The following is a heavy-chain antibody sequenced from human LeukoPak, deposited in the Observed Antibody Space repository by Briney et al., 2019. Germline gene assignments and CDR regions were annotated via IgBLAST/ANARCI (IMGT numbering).Heavy chain of an antibody. CDR1: GFTFSSYA. CDR2: ISYDGSNK. CDR3: ARGTAYAFDI. J-gene: IGHJ3*02. V-gene: IGHV3-30-3*01. D-gene: IGHD5-18*01. Sequence: GGALRLSCSASGFTFSSYAMHSVRQAPGKGLEWAAVISYDGSNKYYADSVKGRFTISRDNSKNTLYLQMNSLRAEDTAVYYCARGTAYAFDIWSQGTMVTVSS.